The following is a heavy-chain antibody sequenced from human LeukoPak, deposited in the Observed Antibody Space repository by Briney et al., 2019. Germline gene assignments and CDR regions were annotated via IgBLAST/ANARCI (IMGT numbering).Heavy chain of an antibody. D-gene: IGHD2-2*02. J-gene: IGHJ6*02. V-gene: IGHV1-2*02. CDR3: ARAGYCSSTSCYTVRAYYYYGMDV. CDR2: INPNSGGT. CDR1: GYTFTGYY. Sequence: ASVKVSCKASGYTFTGYYMHWVRQAPGQGLEWMGWINPNSGGTNYAQKFQGRVTMTRDTSISTAYMELSSLRSEDTAVYYCARAGYCSSTSCYTVRAYYYYGMDVWGQGTTVTVSS.